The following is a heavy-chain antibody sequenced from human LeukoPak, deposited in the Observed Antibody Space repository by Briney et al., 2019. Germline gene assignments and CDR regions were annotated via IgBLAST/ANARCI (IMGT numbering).Heavy chain of an antibody. V-gene: IGHV3-23*01. D-gene: IGHD5-24*01. CDR1: GFTLSSYA. J-gene: IGHJ4*02. CDR2: ISGSGGSA. CDR3: AKEVATITTTQVDY. Sequence: GGSLRLSCAASGFTLSSYAMSWVRQAPGKGPEWVSAISGSGGSAYYADSVKGRFTISRDNSKNTLYLQMNSLRAEDTAVYYCAKEVATITTTQVDYWGQGTLVTVSS.